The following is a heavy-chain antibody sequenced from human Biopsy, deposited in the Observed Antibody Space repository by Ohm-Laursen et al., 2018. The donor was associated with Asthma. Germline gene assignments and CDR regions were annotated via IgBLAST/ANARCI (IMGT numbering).Heavy chain of an antibody. CDR2: ISYSGSI. CDR3: ARDFVDSAMDYFDY. CDR1: GGSVSSGSHY. V-gene: IGHV4-61*01. D-gene: IGHD5-18*01. J-gene: IGHJ4*02. Sequence: GTLSLTCTVSGGSVSSGSHYWSWIRQPPGKGLEWIGYISYSGSINYNPSLKSRVTISVDTSKDQFSLKLSSVTAADTAVYYCARDFVDSAMDYFDYWGQGTLVTVSS.